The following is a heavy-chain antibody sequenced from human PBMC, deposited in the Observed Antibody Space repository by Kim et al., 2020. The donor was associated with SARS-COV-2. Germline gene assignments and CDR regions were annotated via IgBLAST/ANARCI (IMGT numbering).Heavy chain of an antibody. Sequence: GGSLRLSCAASGFTFSSYAMTWVRQAPGKGLEWVSTISASGATYYADSVKGRFTISRDNSKNTLFLQMNSLRADDTAIYYCAKAPLDVRGVMESWGQGTLVTASS. V-gene: IGHV3-23*01. CDR1: GFTFSSYA. CDR2: ISASGAT. J-gene: IGHJ5*02. D-gene: IGHD3-10*02. CDR3: AKAPLDVRGVMES.